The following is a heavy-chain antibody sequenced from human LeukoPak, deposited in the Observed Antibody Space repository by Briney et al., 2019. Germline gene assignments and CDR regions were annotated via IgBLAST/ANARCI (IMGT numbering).Heavy chain of an antibody. V-gene: IGHV3-23*01. D-gene: IGHD6-6*01. CDR2: ISSSGGST. Sequence: PGGSLRLSCEASGFTFSSYAMSWVRQAPGKGLEWVSGISSSGGSTYYADSVKGQFTISRDNSKNTLYLQMNSLRAEDTAVYYCVKAYSSSTDAFDVWGQGTMVTVSS. CDR1: GFTFSSYA. J-gene: IGHJ3*01. CDR3: VKAYSSSTDAFDV.